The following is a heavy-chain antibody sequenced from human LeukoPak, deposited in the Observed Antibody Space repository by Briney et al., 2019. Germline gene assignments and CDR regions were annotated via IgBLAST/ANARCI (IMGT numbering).Heavy chain of an antibody. CDR3: ARDFSRFDY. J-gene: IGHJ4*02. Sequence: GRSLRLSCAASGFTFSGYAMHWVRQAPGKGLEWVAVISYDGSNKYYADSVKGRFTISRDNSKNTLYLQMNSLRAEDTAVYYCARDFSRFDYWGQGTLVTVSS. CDR2: ISYDGSNK. V-gene: IGHV3-30-3*01. CDR1: GFTFSGYA. D-gene: IGHD3-3*01.